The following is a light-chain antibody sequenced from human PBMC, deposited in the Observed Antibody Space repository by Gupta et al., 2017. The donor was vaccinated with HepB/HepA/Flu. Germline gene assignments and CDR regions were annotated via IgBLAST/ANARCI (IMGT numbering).Light chain of an antibody. Sequence: EIVLTQSPGPLSLSPGERATLSCRASQSLSGSLLAWYQQKPGQAPRLLIYGASSRANGIPDRFTGSGSGTDFTLTINRLEPEDFAVYFCHQYGASPRTFGQGTKVEIK. J-gene: IGKJ1*01. CDR1: QSLSGSL. CDR3: HQYGASPRT. V-gene: IGKV3-20*01. CDR2: GAS.